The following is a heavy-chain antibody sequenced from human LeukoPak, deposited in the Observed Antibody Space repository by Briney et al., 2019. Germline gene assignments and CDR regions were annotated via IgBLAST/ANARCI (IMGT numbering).Heavy chain of an antibody. J-gene: IGHJ4*02. CDR1: GGSISSYY. Sequence: LSETLSLTCTVSGGSISSYYWSWIRQPPGKGLEWIGYIYYSGSTNYNPSLKSRVTVSVDTSKNQFSLKLSSVTAADTAVYYCARGVSGRWLGSSVYYFDNWGQGTLVAGSS. V-gene: IGHV4-59*01. CDR3: ARGVSGRWLGSSVYYFDN. D-gene: IGHD6-19*01. CDR2: IYYSGST.